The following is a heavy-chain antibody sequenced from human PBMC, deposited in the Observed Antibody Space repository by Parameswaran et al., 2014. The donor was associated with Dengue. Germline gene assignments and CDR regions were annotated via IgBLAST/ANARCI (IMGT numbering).Heavy chain of an antibody. Sequence: WIRQPPGKGLEWLGSIYYTGSTNYSPSLKSRVTISVDRSKNQFSLQVSSVTAADTAVYYCARDGYYDTQAFDYWGQGTLVTVSS. CDR2: IYYTGST. J-gene: IGHJ4*02. D-gene: IGHD3-22*01. CDR3: ARDGYYDTQAFDY. V-gene: IGHV4-59*01.